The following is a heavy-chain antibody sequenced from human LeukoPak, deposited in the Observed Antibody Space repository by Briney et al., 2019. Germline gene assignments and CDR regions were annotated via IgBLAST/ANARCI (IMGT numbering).Heavy chain of an antibody. CDR3: TKGPDTSMIRPDY. CDR2: ISGSGGSK. D-gene: IGHD5-18*01. V-gene: IGHV3-23*01. J-gene: IGHJ4*02. CDR1: GFTFSNYA. Sequence: GGSLRLSCAASGFTFSNYAMSWVRQTPGEGLEWVSAISGSGGSKYYADSVKGRFTVSRDNSKNTLYLQMNSLRADDTAVYYCTKGPDTSMIRPDYWGQGTLVTVSS.